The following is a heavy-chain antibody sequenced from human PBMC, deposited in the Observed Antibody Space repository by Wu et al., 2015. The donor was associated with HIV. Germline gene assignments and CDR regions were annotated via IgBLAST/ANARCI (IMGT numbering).Heavy chain of an antibody. V-gene: IGHV1-69*05. Sequence: QVQLVQSGAEVKKPGSSVKVSCKASGGTFSSYVISWVRQAPGQGLEWMGGIIPIFGTANYAQKFQGRVTITTDESTSTAYMELRRRRRVLVRTNDRSLVTYVVDGGGSLTSDLYY. D-gene: IGHD1-1*01. CDR2: IIPIFGTA. CDR3: SLVTYVVDGGGSLTSDLYY. CDR1: GGTFSSYV. J-gene: IGHJ6*01.